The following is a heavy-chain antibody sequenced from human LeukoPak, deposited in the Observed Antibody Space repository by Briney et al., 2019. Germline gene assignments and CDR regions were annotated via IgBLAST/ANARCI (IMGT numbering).Heavy chain of an antibody. V-gene: IGHV1-24*01. Sequence: ASVKVSCKVSGYTLTELSMRWVRQAPGQGLEWMGGFDPEDGETIYAQKFQGRVTLTQDTSTSTAYMELSSLRSEDTAVYYCATDPHFRFLEWLFNFQHWGQGTLVTVSS. D-gene: IGHD3-3*01. J-gene: IGHJ1*01. CDR1: GYTLTELS. CDR2: FDPEDGET. CDR3: ATDPHFRFLEWLFNFQH.